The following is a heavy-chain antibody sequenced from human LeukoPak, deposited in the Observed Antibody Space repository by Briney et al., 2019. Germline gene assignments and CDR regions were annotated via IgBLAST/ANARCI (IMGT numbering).Heavy chain of an antibody. D-gene: IGHD6-13*01. J-gene: IGHJ4*02. CDR3: ARSPAAAVVRFDF. V-gene: IGHV1-18*01. CDR1: GYTFTSYG. CDR2: ISNGNT. Sequence: ASVKVSCKASGYTFTSYGISWLRQAPGQGLEWMGWISNGNTNYAQNLQGRVTMTTDTSTSTAYVELRSLRSDDTAVYFCARSPAAAVVRFDFWGQGTLATVSS.